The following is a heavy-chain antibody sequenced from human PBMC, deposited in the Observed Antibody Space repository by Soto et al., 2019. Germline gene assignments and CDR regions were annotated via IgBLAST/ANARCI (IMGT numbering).Heavy chain of an antibody. CDR2: IYPGDSDT. D-gene: IGHD6-19*01. Sequence: GESLKISCKGSGYSFTSYWIGWVRQMPGKGLEWMGIIYPGDSDTRYSPSFQGQVTISADKSISTAYLQWSSLKASDTAMYYCAILPTGAGPRHDLDYWGQGTLVTVSS. CDR3: AILPTGAGPRHDLDY. J-gene: IGHJ4*02. V-gene: IGHV5-51*01. CDR1: GYSFTSYW.